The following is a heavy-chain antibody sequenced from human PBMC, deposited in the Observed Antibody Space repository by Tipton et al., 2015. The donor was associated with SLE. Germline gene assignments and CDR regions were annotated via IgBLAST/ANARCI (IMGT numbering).Heavy chain of an antibody. J-gene: IGHJ4*02. Sequence: TLSLTCTVPGYSISSGYYWGWIRQPPGKGLEWIGSIYHSGSTYYNPSLKSRVTISVDTSKNQFSLKLSSVTAADTAVYYCALKSYQPEFDYWGQGTLVTVSS. V-gene: IGHV4-38-2*02. D-gene: IGHD2-2*01. CDR2: IYHSGST. CDR1: GYSISSGYY. CDR3: ALKSYQPEFDY.